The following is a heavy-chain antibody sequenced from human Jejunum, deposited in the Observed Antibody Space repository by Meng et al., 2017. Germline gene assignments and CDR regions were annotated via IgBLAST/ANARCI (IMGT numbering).Heavy chain of an antibody. CDR2: TYYRSKGYN. CDR3: ARAREGGWYFDL. CDR1: GDSGSSNSAA. J-gene: IGHJ2*01. V-gene: IGHV6-1*01. Sequence: AKLQLLGLGMVKSSQTLSFNSAHSGDSGSSNSAAWNWIRQSPSRGLEWLGRTYYRSKGYNDYAVSVKSRITINPDTSKNQFSLQLNSVTPEDTAVYYCARAREGGWYFDLWGRGTLVTVSS. D-gene: IGHD1-26*01.